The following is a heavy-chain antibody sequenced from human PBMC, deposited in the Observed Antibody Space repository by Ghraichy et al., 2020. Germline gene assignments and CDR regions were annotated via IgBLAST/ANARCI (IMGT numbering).Heavy chain of an antibody. V-gene: IGHV3-23*01. CDR1: GFTFSSYA. Sequence: GGSLRLSCAASGFTFSSYAMSWVRQAPGKGLEWVSAISGSGGSTYYADSVKGRFTISRDNSKNTLYLQMNSLRAEDTAVYYCAKGLKVRSTTTYYGMDVWGQGTTVTVSS. CDR3: AKGLKVRSTTTYYGMDV. D-gene: IGHD3-10*01. CDR2: ISGSGGST. J-gene: IGHJ6*02.